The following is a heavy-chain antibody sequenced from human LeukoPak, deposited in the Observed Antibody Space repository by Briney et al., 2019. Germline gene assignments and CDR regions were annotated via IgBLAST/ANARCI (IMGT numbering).Heavy chain of an antibody. Sequence: ASVKVSCKASGYTFTGYYMHWVRQAPGQGLEWMGWINPNSGGTNYAQKFQGRVTMTRDTSISTAYMELSRPRSDDTAVYYCAREEKVVAPTSGVDVWGQGTTVTVSS. CDR1: GYTFTGYY. V-gene: IGHV1-2*02. D-gene: IGHD2-15*01. CDR2: INPNSGGT. J-gene: IGHJ6*02. CDR3: AREEKVVAPTSGVDV.